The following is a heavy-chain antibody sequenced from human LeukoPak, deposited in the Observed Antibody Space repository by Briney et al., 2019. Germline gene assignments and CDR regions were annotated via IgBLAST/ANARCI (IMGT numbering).Heavy chain of an antibody. CDR2: IKNKAEGGTA. CDR3: TTYYDILTGYNPFDY. CDR1: GFTFSTAW. D-gene: IGHD3-9*01. Sequence: GGSLRLSCAASGFTFSTAWMSWVRQAPGKGLEVVGSIKNKAEGGTADYAAPVKGRFAISRDDTENTLYLQMNNLKAEDTAVYYCTTYYDILTGYNPFDYWGQGTLVTVSS. V-gene: IGHV3-15*01. J-gene: IGHJ4*02.